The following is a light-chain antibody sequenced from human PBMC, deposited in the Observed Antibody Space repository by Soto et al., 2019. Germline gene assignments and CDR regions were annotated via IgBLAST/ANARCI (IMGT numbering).Light chain of an antibody. CDR3: QQHNNWPPLT. Sequence: EIVMTQSPATLSVSPGERATLSCRASQSVSSNLAWYQQKPGQAPRLLIYGASTRATGIPARFSGSGSGREVTLTISSMQSEDFAVYYCQQHNNWPPLTFGQGTKLEIK. V-gene: IGKV3-15*01. CDR1: QSVSSN. CDR2: GAS. J-gene: IGKJ2*01.